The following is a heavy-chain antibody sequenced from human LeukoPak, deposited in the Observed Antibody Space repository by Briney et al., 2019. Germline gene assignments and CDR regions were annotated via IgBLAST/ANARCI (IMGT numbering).Heavy chain of an antibody. CDR1: GFTFSSYA. CDR2: ISGSGGST. CDR3: ANDYGSGSYYLYYFDY. V-gene: IGHV3-23*01. J-gene: IGHJ4*02. D-gene: IGHD3-10*01. Sequence: AGSLRLSCAASGFTFSSYAMSWVRQAAGKGLEWVSAISGSGGSTYYVDSVKGRFTISRDNSKNTLYLQMNSLRAEDTAVYYCANDYGSGSYYLYYFDYWGQGTLVTVSS.